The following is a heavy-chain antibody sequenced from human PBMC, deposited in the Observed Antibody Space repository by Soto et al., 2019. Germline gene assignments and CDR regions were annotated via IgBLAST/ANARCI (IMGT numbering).Heavy chain of an antibody. CDR1: GFTFSSYG. Sequence: GGSLRLSCAASGFTFSSYGMHWVRQAPGKGLEWVAVISYDGSNKYYADSVKGRFTISRDNSKNTLYLQMNSLRAEDTAVYYCATAYDFWSVQFDYWGQGTLVTVSS. CDR2: ISYDGSNK. D-gene: IGHD3-3*01. CDR3: ATAYDFWSVQFDY. V-gene: IGHV3-30*03. J-gene: IGHJ4*02.